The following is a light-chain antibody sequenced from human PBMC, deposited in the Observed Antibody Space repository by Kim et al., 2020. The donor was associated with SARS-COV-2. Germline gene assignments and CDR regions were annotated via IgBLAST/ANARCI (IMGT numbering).Light chain of an antibody. CDR1: QTINNK. CDR3: QQSNDWPPLT. CDR2: DAT. V-gene: IGKV3-15*01. Sequence: PGERATLSSRASQTINNKLVWYQPKPGQAPRLLIYDATTRATGVPARFIGSGSETDFTLTISSLQSEDFAVYYCQQSNDWPPLTFGQGTKVDIK. J-gene: IGKJ1*01.